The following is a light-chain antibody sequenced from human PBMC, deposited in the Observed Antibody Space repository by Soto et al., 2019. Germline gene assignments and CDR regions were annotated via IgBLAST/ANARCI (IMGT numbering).Light chain of an antibody. CDR1: SSDVGGYYL. CDR3: CSYANTTTV. J-gene: IGLJ3*02. V-gene: IGLV2-23*01. Sequence: QSALTQPASVSGSPGQSITISCTGVSSDVGGYYLVSWYQHHSGKAPKLMIYEGSKRPSGVSNRFSVSKSDNTASLTISGLQAEDEADYYCCSYANTTTVFGGGTELTV. CDR2: EGS.